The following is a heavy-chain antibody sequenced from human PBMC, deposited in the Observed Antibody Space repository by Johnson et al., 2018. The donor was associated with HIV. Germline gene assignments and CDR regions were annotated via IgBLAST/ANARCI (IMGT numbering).Heavy chain of an antibody. CDR1: GFTFSSYG. J-gene: IGHJ3*02. V-gene: IGHV3-30*19. Sequence: QVLLVESGGGVVQPGRSLRLSCAASGFTFSSYGMHWVLQAPGKGLEWVAVIWYDGSNKYYADSVKGRFTISRDNSKNTLYLQMNSLRAEDTAVYYCAVHSGERTDHDAFDIWGQGTMVTVSS. D-gene: IGHD1-26*01. CDR3: AVHSGERTDHDAFDI. CDR2: IWYDGSNK.